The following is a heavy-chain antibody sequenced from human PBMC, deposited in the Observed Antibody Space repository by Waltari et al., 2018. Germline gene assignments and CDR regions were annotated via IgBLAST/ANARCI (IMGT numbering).Heavy chain of an antibody. CDR3: AKDEKLGADAFDI. CDR1: GFTFSSYA. Sequence: EVQLLESGGGLVQHGGSLRLSCAASGFTFSSYAMSWVRQAPGKGLGWVSAISGSGGSTYYADSVKGRFTISRDNSKNTLYLQMNSLRAEDTAVYYCAKDEKLGADAFDIWGQGTMVTVSS. CDR2: ISGSGGST. V-gene: IGHV3-23*01. D-gene: IGHD1-26*01. J-gene: IGHJ3*02.